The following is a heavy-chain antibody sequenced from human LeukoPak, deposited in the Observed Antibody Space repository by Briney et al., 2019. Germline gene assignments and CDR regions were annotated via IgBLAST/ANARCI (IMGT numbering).Heavy chain of an antibody. Sequence: GASVKVSCKASGFTFTGYYMHWVRQAPGQGLEWMGRINPNSGGTNYAQKFQGRVTMTRDTSISTAYMELSSLRSEDTAVYFCARGSTYYDFWSESHYYGMDVWGQGTTVTVSS. CDR2: INPNSGGT. CDR1: GFTFTGYY. V-gene: IGHV1-2*06. J-gene: IGHJ6*02. CDR3: ARGSTYYDFWSESHYYGMDV. D-gene: IGHD3-3*01.